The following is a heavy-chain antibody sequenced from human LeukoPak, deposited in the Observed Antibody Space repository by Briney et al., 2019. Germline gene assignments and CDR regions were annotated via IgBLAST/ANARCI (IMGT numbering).Heavy chain of an antibody. CDR2: IWPSGDNT. D-gene: IGHD6-19*01. V-gene: IGHV3-23*01. J-gene: IGHJ5*02. Sequence: GGSLRLSCAASGFTFSSYDMTWVRQAPGRGLEWVSSIWPSGDNTYYGDSVKGRFAISRDNTKNTVYLQMNNMGVDDTAVYYCARVAGWHWFDPWGQGTLVTVSS. CDR3: ARVAGWHWFDP. CDR1: GFTFSSYD.